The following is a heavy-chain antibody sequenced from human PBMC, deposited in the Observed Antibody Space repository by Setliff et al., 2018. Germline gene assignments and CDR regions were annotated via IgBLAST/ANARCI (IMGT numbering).Heavy chain of an antibody. Sequence: SETLSLTCAVYGGSFSNYYWSWIRQPPGKGLEWLGEVSHSGSTNYNPSLKSRVTMSVDTSKNQYSLRLRSVTAADTAVYYCASPRRDDLDTPFDAFDLWGQGTKVTVSS. CDR3: ASPRRDDLDTPFDAFDL. D-gene: IGHD1-1*01. CDR2: VSHSGST. J-gene: IGHJ3*01. V-gene: IGHV4-34*01. CDR1: GGSFSNYY.